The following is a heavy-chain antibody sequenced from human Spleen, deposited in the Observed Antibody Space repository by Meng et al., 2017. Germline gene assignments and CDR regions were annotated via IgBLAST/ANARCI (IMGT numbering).Heavy chain of an antibody. CDR1: GGSISSNNW. CDR3: ASQVFSGLNWFGP. J-gene: IGHJ5*02. CDR2: IYHSGST. D-gene: IGHD3-10*01. V-gene: IGHV4-4*02. Sequence: QVQLRGSGPGLVKPSGTLSLTCAGSGGSISSNNWWSWVRQPPGKGLEWIGEIYHSGSTNYNPSLKSRVTMSVDKSKNQFSLKLSSVTAADTAVYYCASQVFSGLNWFGPWGQGTLVTVSS.